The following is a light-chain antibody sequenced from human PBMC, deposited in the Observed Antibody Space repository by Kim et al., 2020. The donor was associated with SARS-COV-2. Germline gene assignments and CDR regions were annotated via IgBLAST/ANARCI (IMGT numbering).Light chain of an antibody. CDR2: DVN. Sequence: QSALTQPRSVSGSPGQSVTISCTGTSSDVGGYNYVSWYQQHPGKAPKLVIYDVNKRPSGVPDRFSGSKSGNTASLTVSGLQAEDEADYYCCSYAGIYTLVFGGGTQLTVL. V-gene: IGLV2-11*01. CDR3: CSYAGIYTLV. CDR1: SSDVGGYNY. J-gene: IGLJ2*01.